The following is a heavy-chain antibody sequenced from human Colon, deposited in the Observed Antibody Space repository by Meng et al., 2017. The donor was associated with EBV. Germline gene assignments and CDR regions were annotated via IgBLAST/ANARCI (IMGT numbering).Heavy chain of an antibody. D-gene: IGHD2-21*02. CDR1: GGSFNNFY. Sequence: QVQLQQWGAGLLKPSETLSLTCAVYGGSFNNFYWRWIRQPPGKGLEWIGEMSQSGSANYNPSLKSRVTISVDTSKNQFSLKLTSVTAADTAVYYCARVKDCGGDCYSDNWGQGTLVTVPS. CDR2: MSQSGSA. J-gene: IGHJ4*02. V-gene: IGHV4-34*02. CDR3: ARVKDCGGDCYSDN.